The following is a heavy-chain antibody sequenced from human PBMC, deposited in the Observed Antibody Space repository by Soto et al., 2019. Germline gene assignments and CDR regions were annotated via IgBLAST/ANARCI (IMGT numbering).Heavy chain of an antibody. CDR3: ARDGTSTGVDYYHYGRDV. CDR2: INPSGGST. Sequence: ASVKVSCKASGYTFTSYYMHWVRQAPGQGLEWMGIINPSGGSTSYAQKFQGRVTMTRDTSTSTVYMELSSLRSEDTAVYYCARDGTSTGVDYYHYGRDVWGQGTTVTVSS. D-gene: IGHD7-27*01. J-gene: IGHJ6*02. CDR1: GYTFTSYY. V-gene: IGHV1-46*01.